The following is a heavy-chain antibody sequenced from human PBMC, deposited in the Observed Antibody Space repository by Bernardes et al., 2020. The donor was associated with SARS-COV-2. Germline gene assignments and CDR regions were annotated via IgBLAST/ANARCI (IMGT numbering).Heavy chain of an antibody. CDR2: ISSSSSYI. D-gene: IGHD5-18*01. CDR1: GFTFSSYS. CDR3: ARDSDTAMVPFDY. J-gene: IGHJ4*02. Sequence: GGSLRLSCAASGFTFSSYSMNWVRQAPGKGLEWVSSISSSSSYIYYADSVKGRFTISRDNAKNSLYLQMNSLRAEDTALYYCARDSDTAMVPFDYWGQGTLVTVSS. V-gene: IGHV3-21*04.